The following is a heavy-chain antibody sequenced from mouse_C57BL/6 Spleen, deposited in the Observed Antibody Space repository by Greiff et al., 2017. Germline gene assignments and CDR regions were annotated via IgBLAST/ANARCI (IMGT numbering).Heavy chain of an antibody. CDR1: GYSFTDYN. V-gene: IGHV1-39*01. J-gene: IGHJ1*03. Sequence: EVQLQQSGPELVKPGASVKISCKASGYSFTDYNLNWVKPSTGKSLEWIGVINSNYGTTCYNQKFKGKATLSVDQSSSTAYMQLNSLTSEDTAIYYGARMVDYDGHVDVWGTGTTVTVSS. CDR3: ARMVDYDGHVDV. CDR2: INSNYGTT. D-gene: IGHD2-4*01.